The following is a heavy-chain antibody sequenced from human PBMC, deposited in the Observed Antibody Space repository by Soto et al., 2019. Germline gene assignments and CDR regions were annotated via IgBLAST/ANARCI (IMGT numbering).Heavy chain of an antibody. Sequence: GASVKVSCKVSGYTLTELSMHWVRQAPGKGLEWMGGFDPEDGETIYAQKFQGRVTITRDTSASTAYMELSSLRSEDTAVYYCARVSYYDYVWGSYGYWG. CDR1: GYTLTELS. J-gene: IGHJ4*01. CDR2: FDPEDGET. D-gene: IGHD3-16*01. CDR3: ARVSYYDYVWGSYGY. V-gene: IGHV1-24*01.